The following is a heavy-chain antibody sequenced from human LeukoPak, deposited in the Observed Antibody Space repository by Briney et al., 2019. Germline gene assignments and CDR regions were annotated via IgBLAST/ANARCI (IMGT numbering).Heavy chain of an antibody. J-gene: IGHJ4*02. CDR3: AKQLGYCSDGSCYFPY. D-gene: IGHD2-15*01. V-gene: IGHV3-30-3*02. CDR1: GFTFSSYA. CDR2: ISYDGSNK. Sequence: PGGSLRLPCAASGFTFSSYAMHWVRQAPGKGLEWVAVISYDGSNKYYADSAQGRFTISRDNSKSTLCLQMNSLRAEDTAVYYCAKQLGYCSDGSCYFPYWGQGTLVTVSS.